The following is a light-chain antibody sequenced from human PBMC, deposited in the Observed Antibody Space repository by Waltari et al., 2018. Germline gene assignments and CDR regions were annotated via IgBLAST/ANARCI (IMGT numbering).Light chain of an antibody. CDR1: RDINNE. CDR3: QEGSTTSYG. J-gene: IGKJ2*03. CDR2: ASS. V-gene: IGKV1-39*01. Sequence: DIQMTQFPTSVSASLGGRVTITCRASRDINNELNWYQQRPGRGPKFLIYASSHLPTGVPPRFIGRGSGTHFTLTIDGLQPDDFATYFCQEGSTTSYGFGQGTRVE.